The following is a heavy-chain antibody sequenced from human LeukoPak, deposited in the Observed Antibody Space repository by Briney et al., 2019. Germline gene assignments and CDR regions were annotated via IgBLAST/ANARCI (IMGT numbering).Heavy chain of an antibody. CDR2: VHLSGRT. Sequence: SETLSLTCTVSGGSISSYYWSWIRQPPGEGLEWIGEVHLSGRTNYNPSLESRVTMSVDMSENHISLKLTSVTAADTAVYYCAREGGPYRPLDYSGQGTLVTVSS. CDR3: AREGGPYRPLDY. J-gene: IGHJ4*02. V-gene: IGHV4-59*12. CDR1: GGSISSYY.